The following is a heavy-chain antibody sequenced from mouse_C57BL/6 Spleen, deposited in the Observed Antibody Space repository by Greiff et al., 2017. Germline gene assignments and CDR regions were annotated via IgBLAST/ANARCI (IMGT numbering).Heavy chain of an antibody. CDR3: ASPNYYGSSYWFAY. CDR2: IYPGSGST. Sequence: QVQLQQPGAELVKPGASVKMSCKASGYTFTSYWITWVKQRPGQGLEWIGEIYPGSGSTNYNEKFKSKATLTVDTSSSTAYMQLSSLTSEDSAVXYCASPNYYGSSYWFAYWGQGTLVTVSA. J-gene: IGHJ3*01. V-gene: IGHV1-55*01. CDR1: GYTFTSYW. D-gene: IGHD1-1*01.